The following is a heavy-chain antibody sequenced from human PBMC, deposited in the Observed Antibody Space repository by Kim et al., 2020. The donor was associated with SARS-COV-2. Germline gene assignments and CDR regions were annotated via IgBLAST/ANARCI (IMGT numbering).Heavy chain of an antibody. CDR2: ISGSGGST. V-gene: IGHV3-23*01. D-gene: IGHD2-2*01. J-gene: IGHJ4*02. CDR3: AKPTSPDIVVVPEIGN. Sequence: GGSLRLSCAASGFTFSSYAMSWVRQAPGKGLEWVSAISGSGGSTYYADSVKGRFTISRDNSKNTLYLQMNSLRAEDTAVYYCAKPTSPDIVVVPEIGNWGQGTLVTVSS. CDR1: GFTFSSYA.